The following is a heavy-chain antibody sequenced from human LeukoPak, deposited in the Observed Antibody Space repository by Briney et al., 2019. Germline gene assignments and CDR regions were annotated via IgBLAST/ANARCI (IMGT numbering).Heavy chain of an antibody. CDR1: GFTFSSYG. J-gene: IGHJ5*01. D-gene: IGHD6-13*01. Sequence: QPGRSLRLSCAASGFTFSSYGMHWVRQGPGTGLERVAVISLDGSNKYCSNSVKGRFTITRDNSKNTLYLQMNSLRAEDTAVYYCAKDPIPGRIAAAGTGWFDYWGQGTLVTVSS. CDR3: AKDPIPGRIAAAGTGWFDY. CDR2: ISLDGSNK. V-gene: IGHV3-30*18.